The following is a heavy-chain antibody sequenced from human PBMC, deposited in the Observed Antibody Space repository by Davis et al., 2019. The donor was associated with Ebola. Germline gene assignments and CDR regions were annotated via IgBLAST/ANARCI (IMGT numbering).Heavy chain of an antibody. CDR3: ARELRYFDWLLSSWFDP. V-gene: IGHV3-48*01. Sequence: GGSLRLSCAASGFTFSSYSMNWVRQAPGKGLEWVSYISSSSSTTYYADSVKGRFTISRHNSKNTLYLQMNSLRAEDTAVYYCARELRYFDWLLSSWFDPWGQGTLVTVSS. CDR1: GFTFSSYS. CDR2: ISSSSSTT. D-gene: IGHD3-9*01. J-gene: IGHJ5*02.